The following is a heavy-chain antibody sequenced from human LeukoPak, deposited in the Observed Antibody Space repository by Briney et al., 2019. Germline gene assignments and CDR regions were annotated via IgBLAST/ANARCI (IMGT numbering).Heavy chain of an antibody. CDR1: GYTFTGYY. V-gene: IGHV1-2*02. CDR3: ARGDYSNYADWFDP. D-gene: IGHD4-11*01. J-gene: IGHJ5*02. Sequence: ASVKVSCKASGYTFTGYYMHWVRQAPGQGLEWMGWINPNSGGTNYAQKFQGRVTMTRDTSISTAYMELSRLRSDDTAVYYCARGDYSNYADWFDPWGQGTLVTVSS. CDR2: INPNSGGT.